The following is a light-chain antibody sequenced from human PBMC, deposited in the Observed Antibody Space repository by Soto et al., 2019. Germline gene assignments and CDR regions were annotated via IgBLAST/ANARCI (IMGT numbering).Light chain of an antibody. CDR2: GAS. CDR3: QLYGNSRRT. J-gene: IGKJ1*01. V-gene: IGKV3-20*01. CDR1: QSVSSSY. Sequence: EIVLTQSPGTLSLSPGERATLSCRASQSVSSSYLAWYQQKPGQAPRLFIYGASSRATGIPDRFSGSGSVTDFTLTISRLEPEDFAVYYCQLYGNSRRTFGQGTTVAIK.